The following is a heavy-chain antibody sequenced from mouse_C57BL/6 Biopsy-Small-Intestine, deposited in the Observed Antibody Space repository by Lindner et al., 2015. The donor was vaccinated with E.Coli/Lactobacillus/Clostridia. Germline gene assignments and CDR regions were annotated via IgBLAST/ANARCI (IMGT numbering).Heavy chain of an antibody. Sequence: SVKVSCKASGYSFTGYYLHWVRQAPGHGLEWMGWINPNSAVTSYAQKLQGWVTMTRDTSISTAFMEVNRLTSDDTAVYYCALTLSTNGFDVWGQGTMVTVSS. CDR3: ALTLSTNGFDV. CDR2: INPNSAVT. CDR1: GYSFTGYY. D-gene: IGHD2-2*01. J-gene: IGHJ1*01. V-gene: IGHV1-84*02.